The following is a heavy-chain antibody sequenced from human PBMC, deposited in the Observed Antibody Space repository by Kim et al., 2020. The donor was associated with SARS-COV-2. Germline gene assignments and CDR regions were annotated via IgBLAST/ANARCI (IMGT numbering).Heavy chain of an antibody. CDR1: GFTFSSYG. CDR3: ARDSRDYYGMDV. J-gene: IGHJ6*02. V-gene: IGHV3-33*01. CDR2: IWYDGSNK. Sequence: GGSLRLSCAASGFTFSSYGMPGVRKAPGKGLEWVAVIWYDGSNKYYADSVKGRFTISRDNSKNTLYLQMNSLRAEDTAVYSFARDSRDYYGMDVWGQGT.